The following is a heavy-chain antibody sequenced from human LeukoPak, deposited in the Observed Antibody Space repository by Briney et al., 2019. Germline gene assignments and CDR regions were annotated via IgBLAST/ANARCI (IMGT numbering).Heavy chain of an antibody. Sequence: SETLSLTCTVSGGSISSYYWGWIRQPPGKGLEWIGSLYYSGSTYYNPSLKSRVTISVDTSKNQFSLKLSSVTAADTAVYYCARDSGPITMVRGVIVYYGMDVWGQGTTVTVSS. D-gene: IGHD3-10*01. CDR2: LYYSGST. J-gene: IGHJ6*02. CDR3: ARDSGPITMVRGVIVYYGMDV. CDR1: GGSISSYY. V-gene: IGHV4-39*07.